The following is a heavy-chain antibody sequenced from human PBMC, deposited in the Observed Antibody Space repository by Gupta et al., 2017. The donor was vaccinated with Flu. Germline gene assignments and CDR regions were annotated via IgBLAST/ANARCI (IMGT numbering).Heavy chain of an antibody. CDR2: IYPADSDA. J-gene: IGHJ4*02. Sequence: EVQLVQSGAEVKKAGDSLKLSCQASGYLFPNFWIGWVRQIPGKGLEWMGIIYPADSDATYSPSFQGQVTFSVDKSINTAYLQWSSLKTSDTAIYYCARSFGVVSDFVYWGQGTQVTVSS. V-gene: IGHV5-51*01. CDR3: ARSFGVVSDFVY. CDR1: GYLFPNFW. D-gene: IGHD3-3*01.